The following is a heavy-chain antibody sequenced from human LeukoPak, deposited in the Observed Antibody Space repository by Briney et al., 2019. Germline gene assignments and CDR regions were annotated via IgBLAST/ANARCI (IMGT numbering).Heavy chain of an antibody. J-gene: IGHJ6*02. V-gene: IGHV3-72*01. CDR2: IRNKANSYTT. CDR3: ARATGYYASGSFLDV. CDR1: GFTFSDHY. D-gene: IGHD3-10*01. Sequence: GGSLRLSCAASGFTFSDHYMDWVRQAPGEGLEWVGRIRNKANSYTTEYAASVKGRFTISRDDSKNSLYLQMNSLKTEDTAVYYCARATGYYASGSFLDVWGQGTTVTVSS.